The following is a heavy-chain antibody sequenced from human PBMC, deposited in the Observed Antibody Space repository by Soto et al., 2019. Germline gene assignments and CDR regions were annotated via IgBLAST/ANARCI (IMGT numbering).Heavy chain of an antibody. Sequence: VASVKVSCKASGYTFTTYDINWVRQASGQGLEWMAWMNPNSGNTGYAQKFQGRVTMTRNTSISTAYMELSSLRAEDTAVYYCARGLLTGAPGEYFDYWGQGTLVTVSS. CDR1: GYTFTTYD. CDR3: ARGLLTGAPGEYFDY. J-gene: IGHJ4*02. CDR2: MNPNSGNT. D-gene: IGHD7-27*01. V-gene: IGHV1-8*01.